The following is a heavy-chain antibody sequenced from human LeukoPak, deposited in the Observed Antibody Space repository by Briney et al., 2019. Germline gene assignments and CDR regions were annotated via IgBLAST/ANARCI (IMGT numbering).Heavy chain of an antibody. CDR3: ARVDDLDAFDI. J-gene: IGHJ3*02. CDR2: ISDDGSSK. CDR1: GFTFSSYA. Sequence: PGGSLRLSCAASGFTFSSYAMSWVRQAPGKGLEWVAVISDDGSSKFYADSVKGRFTISRDNSKNTLLLQINSLRPEDTAVYYCARVDDLDAFDIWGQGTLVTVSS. D-gene: IGHD2-2*03. V-gene: IGHV3-30*04.